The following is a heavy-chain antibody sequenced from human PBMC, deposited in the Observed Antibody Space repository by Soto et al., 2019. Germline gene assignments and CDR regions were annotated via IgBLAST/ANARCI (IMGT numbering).Heavy chain of an antibody. V-gene: IGHV3-23*01. CDR1: GFTFSSYA. CDR3: ANLGYGLDY. D-gene: IGHD5-12*01. CDR2: ISGSDGSS. Sequence: PGGSLRLSCAASGFTFSSYAMSWVRQAPGKGLEWVSAISGSDGSSYYADSVKGRFTISRDNSKSTLYLQMNSLRAEDTAVYYCANLGYGLDYWGQGTLVTVYS. J-gene: IGHJ4*02.